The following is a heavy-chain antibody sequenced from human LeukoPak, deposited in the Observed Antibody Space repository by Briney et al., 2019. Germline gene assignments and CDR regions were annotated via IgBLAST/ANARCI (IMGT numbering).Heavy chain of an antibody. CDR2: IYYSGSS. D-gene: IGHD4-17*01. CDR3: ARGGTTVTPGLLWFDP. V-gene: IGHV4-59*11. J-gene: IGHJ5*02. CDR1: GGSISSHY. Sequence: SETLSLTCSVAGGSISSHYWSWIRQPPGKGLEWIGYIYYSGSSKYNPSLKSRVTISVDTSKNQFSLKLSSVTAADTAVYYCARGGTTVTPGLLWFDPWGQGTLVTVSS.